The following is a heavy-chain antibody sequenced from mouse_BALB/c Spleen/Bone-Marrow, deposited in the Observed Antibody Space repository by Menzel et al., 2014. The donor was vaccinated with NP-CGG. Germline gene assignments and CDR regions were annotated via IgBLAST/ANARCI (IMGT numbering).Heavy chain of an antibody. Sequence: EVQLQQSGPELVKPGASVKMSCKASGYTFTSYVMHWVKQKPGQGLEWIGYINPYNDGTKYNEKFKGKATLTSDKSSSTAYMELSSLTSEDSAVYYCARRGFDEGYYAMDYWGQGTSVTVSS. CDR1: GYTFTSYV. J-gene: IGHJ4*01. CDR3: ARRGFDEGYYAMDY. V-gene: IGHV1-14*01. CDR2: INPYNDGT.